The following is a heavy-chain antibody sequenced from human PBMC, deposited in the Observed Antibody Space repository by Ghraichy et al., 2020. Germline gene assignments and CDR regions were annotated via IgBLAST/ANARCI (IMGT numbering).Heavy chain of an antibody. Sequence: GGSLRLSCAASGFTFSSYSMNWVRQAPGKGLEWVSSISSSSSYIYYADSVKGRFTISRDNAKNSLYLQMNSLRAEDTAVYYCARDGPHCGGDCYSVMLPLHYYYYYMDVWGKGTTVTVSS. CDR3: ARDGPHCGGDCYSVMLPLHYYYYYMDV. J-gene: IGHJ6*03. D-gene: IGHD2-21*01. CDR2: ISSSSSYI. CDR1: GFTFSSYS. V-gene: IGHV3-21*01.